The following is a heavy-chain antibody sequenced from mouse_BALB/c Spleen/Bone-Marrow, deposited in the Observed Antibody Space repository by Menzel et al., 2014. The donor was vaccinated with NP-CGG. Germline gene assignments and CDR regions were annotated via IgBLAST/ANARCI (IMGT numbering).Heavy chain of an antibody. Sequence: VQLKESGPGLVKPSQSLSLTCTVTGYSITSDYAWHWIRQFPGNKLEWMGYISYSGSTSYYPSLKSRISITRDTSKNQFLLQLNSVTTEDTATYYCARSADWYFDVWGAGTTVTVSS. CDR2: ISYSGST. J-gene: IGHJ1*01. V-gene: IGHV3-2*02. CDR1: GYSITSDYA. CDR3: ARSADWYFDV.